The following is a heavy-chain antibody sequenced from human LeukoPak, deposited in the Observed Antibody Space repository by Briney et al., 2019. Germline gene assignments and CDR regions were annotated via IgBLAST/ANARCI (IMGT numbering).Heavy chain of an antibody. Sequence: GGSLRLSCAASGLPFSAYWMSWVRQAPGRGLEWVANIKSDGSTKYYVESVKGRFTISRDNAKNSLYLQLDSLRAEDTAVYYCAAYGRGYWGQGTLVTVSS. J-gene: IGHJ4*02. CDR3: AAYGRGY. CDR2: IKSDGSTK. CDR1: GLPFSAYW. V-gene: IGHV3-7*02. D-gene: IGHD2-21*01.